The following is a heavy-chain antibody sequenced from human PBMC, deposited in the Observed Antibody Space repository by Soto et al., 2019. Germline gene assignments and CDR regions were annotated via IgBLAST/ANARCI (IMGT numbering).Heavy chain of an antibody. V-gene: IGHV1-18*03. CDR3: ARDFLCGGGRCYDCFDT. D-gene: IGHD2-15*01. CDR1: GYTFTNYG. CDR2: IGAYTGHT. Sequence: QVQLVQSGTEVKTPGASVKVSCKASGYTFTNYGISWVRQAPGQGLEWMGWIGAYTGHTNYAQKVQGRVTMTVDTSTSTAYMERRSLTPDDMAIYYCARDFLCGGGRCYDCFDTWGQGTLVTVS. J-gene: IGHJ5*02.